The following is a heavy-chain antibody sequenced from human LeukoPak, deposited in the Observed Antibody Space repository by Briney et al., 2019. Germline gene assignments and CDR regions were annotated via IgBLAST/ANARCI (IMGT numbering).Heavy chain of an antibody. D-gene: IGHD2-21*02. CDR1: GGSFSGYY. Sequence: SETLSLTCAVYGGSFSGYYWSWIRQPPGKWLEWIGEINHSGSTNYNPSLKSRVTISVDTSKNQFSLKLSSVTAADTAVYYCARSEYCGGDCYRYWGQGTLVTVSS. V-gene: IGHV4-34*01. J-gene: IGHJ4*02. CDR3: ARSEYCGGDCYRY. CDR2: INHSGST.